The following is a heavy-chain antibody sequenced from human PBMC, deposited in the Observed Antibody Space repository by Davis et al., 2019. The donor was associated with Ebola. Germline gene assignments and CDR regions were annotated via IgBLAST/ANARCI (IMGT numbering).Heavy chain of an antibody. Sequence: SETLSLTCAVSGGSISSSNWWSWVRQPPGKGLEWIGEINHSGSTNYNPSLKSRVTISVDTSKNQFSLKLSSVTAADTAVYYCARGSSSWYPAYYYYGMDVWGQGTTVTVSS. CDR2: INHSGST. CDR1: GGSISSSNW. V-gene: IGHV4-4*02. D-gene: IGHD6-13*01. CDR3: ARGSSSWYPAYYYYGMDV. J-gene: IGHJ6*02.